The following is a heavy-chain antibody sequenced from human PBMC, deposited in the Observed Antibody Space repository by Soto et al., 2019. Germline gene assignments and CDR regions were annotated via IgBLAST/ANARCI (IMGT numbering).Heavy chain of an antibody. J-gene: IGHJ4*02. V-gene: IGHV3-30*18. Sequence: PGGSLRLSCAASGFTFSSYGMHWVRQAPGKGLEWVAFISYDGSNKYYADSVKGRFTISRDNSKNTLYLQMNSLRAEDTAVYYCAKLGSVVVVVPAATRDFGYWGQGTLVTSPQ. CDR2: ISYDGSNK. CDR1: GFTFSSYG. CDR3: AKLGSVVVVVPAATRDFGY. D-gene: IGHD2-2*01.